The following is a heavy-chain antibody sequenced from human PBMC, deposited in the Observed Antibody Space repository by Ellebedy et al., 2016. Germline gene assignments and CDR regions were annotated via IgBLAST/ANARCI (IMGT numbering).Heavy chain of an antibody. J-gene: IGHJ4*02. CDR3: ARGNAVPGPEPLDY. D-gene: IGHD6-19*01. CDR1: GFIVSSNY. CDR2: LYSGGTI. Sequence: GESLKISCVISGFIVSSNYMSWVRQAPGKGLEWISTLYSGGTILYADSVKGRFTISRDNSKNTLYPQMNSLRTEDTAVYYCARGNAVPGPEPLDYWGQGTRVTVSS. V-gene: IGHV3-66*01.